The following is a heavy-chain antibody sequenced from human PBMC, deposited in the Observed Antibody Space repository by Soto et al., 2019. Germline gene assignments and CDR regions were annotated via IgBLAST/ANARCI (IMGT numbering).Heavy chain of an antibody. CDR1: GGSISSGGYY. V-gene: IGHV4-31*03. D-gene: IGHD3-9*01. CDR2: IYYSGST. CDR3: ASSSGDILTGWPVGLDY. Sequence: SETLSLTCTVSGGSISSGGYYWSWIRQHPGKGLEWIGYIYYSGSTYYNPSLKSRVTISVDTSKNQFSLKLSSVTAADTAVYYCASSSGDILTGWPVGLDYWGQGTLVTVSS. J-gene: IGHJ4*02.